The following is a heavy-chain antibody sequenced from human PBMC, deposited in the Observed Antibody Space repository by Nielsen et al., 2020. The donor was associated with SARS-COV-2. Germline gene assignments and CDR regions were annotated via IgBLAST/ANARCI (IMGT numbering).Heavy chain of an antibody. CDR2: MNPNSGNT. CDR3: AREGVVVYAYYYYYYMDV. D-gene: IGHD2-8*02. Sequence: WVRQAPGQGLEWMGWMNPNSGNTGYAQKFQGRVTMTRNTSISTAYMELSSLRSEDTAVYYCAREGVVVYAYYYYYYMDVWGKGTTVTVSS. V-gene: IGHV1-8*01. J-gene: IGHJ6*03.